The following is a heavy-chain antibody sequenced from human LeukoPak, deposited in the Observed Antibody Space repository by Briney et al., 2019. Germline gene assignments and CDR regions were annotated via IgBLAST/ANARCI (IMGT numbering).Heavy chain of an antibody. CDR2: MNPNSGNT. D-gene: IGHD2-2*01. CDR3: ASNIVVVPAAILDDAFDI. J-gene: IGHJ3*02. CDR1: GYTFTSYD. Sequence: GASVKVSCKASGYTFTSYDINWVRQATGQGLEWMGWMNPNSGNTGYAQKFQGRVTITRNTSISTAYMELSSLRSEDTAVYYCASNIVVVPAAILDDAFDIWGQGTMVTVSS. V-gene: IGHV1-8*03.